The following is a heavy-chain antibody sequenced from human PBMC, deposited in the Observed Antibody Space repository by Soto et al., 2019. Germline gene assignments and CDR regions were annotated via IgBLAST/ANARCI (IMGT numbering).Heavy chain of an antibody. D-gene: IGHD3-10*01. CDR2: ISSSGSTI. Sequence: GGSLRLSCAASGFTFSSYSMNWVRQAPGKGLEWVSYISSSGSTIYHADSVKGRFTISRDNAKKSLYLQMNSLRAEDTAVYYCARDRVSGAYYHDAFDMRGQGTMVTVSS. J-gene: IGHJ3*02. V-gene: IGHV3-48*01. CDR3: ARDRVSGAYYHDAFDM. CDR1: GFTFSSYS.